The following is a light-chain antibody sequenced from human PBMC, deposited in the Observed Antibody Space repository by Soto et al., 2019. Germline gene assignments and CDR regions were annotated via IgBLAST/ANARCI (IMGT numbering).Light chain of an antibody. CDR1: TDINVGTYN. V-gene: IGLV5-37*01. CDR2: YYSDSDK. J-gene: IGLJ1*01. Sequence: QAVVTQPPSSPASPGESARLTCTLPTDINVGTYNIYWYQQKSGSPPRYLLYYYSDSDKGQGSGVPSRFSGSKDASANTGILLISGLQSEDEADYYCMIWPSNAAVFGTGTKVTVL. CDR3: MIWPSNAAV.